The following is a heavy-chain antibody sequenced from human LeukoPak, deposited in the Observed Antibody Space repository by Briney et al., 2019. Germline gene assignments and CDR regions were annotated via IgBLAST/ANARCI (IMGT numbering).Heavy chain of an antibody. CDR3: ARDLEGPPLGYCSGGSCYPPNPPDY. CDR2: ISSSGGST. CDR1: GFTFSTYA. J-gene: IGHJ4*02. D-gene: IGHD2-15*01. Sequence: SGGSLRLSCAASGFTFSTYAMTWVRQAPGKGLEWVSAISSSGGSTFYADSVKGRFTFSRDNSKNTLYLQMNSLRVEDTAVYYCARDLEGPPLGYCSGGSCYPPNPPDYWGQGTLVTVSS. V-gene: IGHV3-23*01.